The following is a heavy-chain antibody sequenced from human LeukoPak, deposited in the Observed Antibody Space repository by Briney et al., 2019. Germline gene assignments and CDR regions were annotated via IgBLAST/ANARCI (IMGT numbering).Heavy chain of an antibody. CDR1: GGTFSSYA. CDR2: TNPNSGNT. CDR3: ARGPQLYYYMDV. J-gene: IGHJ6*03. Sequence: GASVKVSCKASGGTFSSYAISWVRQATGQGLEWMGWTNPNSGNTGYAQKFQGRVTMTRNTSISTAYMELSSLRSEDTAVYYCARGPQLYYYMDVWGKGTTVTVSS. D-gene: IGHD2-2*01. V-gene: IGHV1-8*02.